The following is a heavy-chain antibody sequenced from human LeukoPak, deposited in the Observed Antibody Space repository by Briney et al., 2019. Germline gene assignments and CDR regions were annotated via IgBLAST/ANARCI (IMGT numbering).Heavy chain of an antibody. CDR3: VRDKDGYNF. D-gene: IGHD5-24*01. V-gene: IGHV3-74*01. CDR2: INEDGTSA. CDR1: GFGFSVYW. J-gene: IGHJ4*02. Sequence: GGSLRLSCAASGFGFSVYWMHWVRQAPGKGLVWVAHINEDGTSASHADSVKGRFTISRDNAKNMLYLEMNSLRVEDTAVYYCVRDKDGYNFWGQGTLVSVSS.